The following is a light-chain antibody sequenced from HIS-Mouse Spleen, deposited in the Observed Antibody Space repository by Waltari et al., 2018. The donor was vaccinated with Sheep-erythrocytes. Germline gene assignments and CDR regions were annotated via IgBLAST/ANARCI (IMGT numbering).Light chain of an antibody. J-gene: IGKJ4*01. CDR2: DAS. V-gene: IGKV3-11*01. Sequence: EIVLTQSPATLSLSPGERATLSCRASQSVSSYLAWYQQKPGQAPRLLIYDASNRATRIPARFSGSGSGTDFTLTISSLAPEEFAVYYCQQRSNWLTFGGGTKVEIK. CDR1: QSVSSY. CDR3: QQRSNWLT.